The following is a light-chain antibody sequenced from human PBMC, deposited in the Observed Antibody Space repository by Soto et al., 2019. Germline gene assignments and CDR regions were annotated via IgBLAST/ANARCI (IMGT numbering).Light chain of an antibody. J-gene: IGLJ2*01. CDR2: EDD. Sequence: NFMLTQPHSVSESPGKTVTISCTRSSGSIGSNSVQWYRQRPGSAPTIVIYEDDQSPSGVPNRFAGSIDRSSNSASLTISGLQTEDDADYYCQSYDTNTVGFGGGTKLTVL. CDR1: SGSIGSNS. V-gene: IGLV6-57*04. CDR3: QSYDTNTVG.